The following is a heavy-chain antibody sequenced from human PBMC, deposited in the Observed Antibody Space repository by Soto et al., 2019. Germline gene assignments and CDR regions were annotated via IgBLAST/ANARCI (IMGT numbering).Heavy chain of an antibody. CDR2: IRTQSNNYAT. CDR1: GFSLSESA. D-gene: IGHD2-15*01. CDR3: TRHAGGQVVHSYYSYYMYV. J-gene: IGHJ6*03. V-gene: IGHV3-73*01. Sequence: EVQLVESGGGLVQPGGSLKLSCAASGFSLSESAIHWVRKASGKGLEWIGRIRTQSNNYATTYGEAAKGRFTMSRDDSKNPEYLQVDGLSTQDTAVYYCTRHAGGQVVHSYYSYYMYVGGKGTTV.